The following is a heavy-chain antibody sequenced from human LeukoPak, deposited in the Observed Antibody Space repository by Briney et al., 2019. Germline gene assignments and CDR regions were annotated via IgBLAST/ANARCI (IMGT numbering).Heavy chain of an antibody. V-gene: IGHV1-18*01. CDR1: GYTFITYG. CDR3: ARDCIGCHGFDY. J-gene: IGHJ4*02. CDR2: VSAYADNT. D-gene: IGHD2-15*01. Sequence: ASVKVSCKASGYTFITYGISWVRQAPGQGLEWVGWVSAYADNTNYVQKLQGRATMTTDTSTSTAYMELRSLRSDDTAVYYCARDCIGCHGFDYWGQGTLVTVSS.